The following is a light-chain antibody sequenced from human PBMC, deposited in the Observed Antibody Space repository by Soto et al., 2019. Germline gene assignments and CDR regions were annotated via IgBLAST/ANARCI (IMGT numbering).Light chain of an antibody. V-gene: IGLV2-23*01. CDR1: SSDVGAYNS. J-gene: IGLJ1*01. Sequence: QSVLAQPASVSGSPGQSITISCTGTSSDVGAYNSVSWYQQHPHRAPQVIIYKGTQRPSGVSNRFSGSTSGNAASLTISALQADDEADYFCCSYEATNNYVFGSGTKVTVL. CDR2: KGT. CDR3: CSYEATNNYV.